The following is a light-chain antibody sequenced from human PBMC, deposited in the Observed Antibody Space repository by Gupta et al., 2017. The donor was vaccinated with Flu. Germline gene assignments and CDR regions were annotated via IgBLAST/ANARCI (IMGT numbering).Light chain of an antibody. CDR1: QSVNNY. Sequence: EIVLTQSPATLSLSPGERATLSCRASQSVNNYLAWYQQKPGQPPRLLIYHTSNRATGIPARFSGSGSGTDFTLTISSLEPEDFAVYYCHQRDNWPPETFGGGTKVEI. J-gene: IGKJ4*01. CDR2: HTS. V-gene: IGKV3-11*01. CDR3: HQRDNWPPET.